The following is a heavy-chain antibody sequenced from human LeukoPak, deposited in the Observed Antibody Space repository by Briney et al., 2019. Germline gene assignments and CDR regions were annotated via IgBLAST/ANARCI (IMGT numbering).Heavy chain of an antibody. CDR1: GFTFSSYS. D-gene: IGHD5-12*01. J-gene: IGHJ5*02. Sequence: PGGSLRLSCAASGFTFSSYSMNWVRQAPGKGLEWVSAITGNGGNIYYADSVKGRFTISRDNSKNTLYLQMNSLRVEDTAVYYCARDIRQGNKGNWFDPWGQGSLVTVSS. CDR3: ARDIRQGNKGNWFDP. V-gene: IGHV3-23*01. CDR2: ITGNGGNI.